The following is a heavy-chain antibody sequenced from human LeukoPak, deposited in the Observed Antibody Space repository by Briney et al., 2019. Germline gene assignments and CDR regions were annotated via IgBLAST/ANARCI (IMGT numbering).Heavy chain of an antibody. V-gene: IGHV4-59*01. D-gene: IGHD6-19*01. CDR1: GGSISSYY. CDR3: ARSSGWYEGYFDY. J-gene: IGHJ4*02. CDR2: IYYSGST. Sequence: SETLSLTCTVSGGSISSYYWSWIRQPPGKGLEWIGYIYYSGSTNYNPSLKSRVTISVDTSKNQFSLKLSSVTAADTAVYYCARSSGWYEGYFDYWGQGTLVTVSS.